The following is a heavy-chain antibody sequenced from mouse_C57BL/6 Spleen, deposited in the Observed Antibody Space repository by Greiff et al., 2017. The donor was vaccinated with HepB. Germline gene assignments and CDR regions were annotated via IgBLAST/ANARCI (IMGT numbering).Heavy chain of an antibody. CDR1: GFTFSDYG. CDR3: ASPPYYYGSSPPWFAY. Sequence: EVKLVESGGGLVKPGGSLKLSCAASGFTFSDYGMHWVRQAPEKGLEWVAYISSGSSTNYYADTVKGRFTISRANAKKTLFLQMTSLRSEDTAMFYCASPPYYYGSSPPWFAYWGQGTLVTVSA. CDR2: ISSGSSTN. V-gene: IGHV5-17*01. J-gene: IGHJ3*01. D-gene: IGHD1-1*01.